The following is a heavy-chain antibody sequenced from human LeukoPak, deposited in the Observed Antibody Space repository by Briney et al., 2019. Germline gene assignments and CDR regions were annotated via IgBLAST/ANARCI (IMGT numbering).Heavy chain of an antibody. J-gene: IGHJ4*02. CDR3: ARTGGSGSSFDY. CDR1: GYSISSGYY. V-gene: IGHV4-38-2*02. Sequence: SETLSLTCTVSGYSISSGYYWGWIRQPPGKGLEWIGEINHSGSTNYNPSLKSRVTISVDTSKNQFSLKMSSVTAADTAVYYCARTGGSGSSFDYWGQGTLVTVSS. D-gene: IGHD3-10*01. CDR2: INHSGST.